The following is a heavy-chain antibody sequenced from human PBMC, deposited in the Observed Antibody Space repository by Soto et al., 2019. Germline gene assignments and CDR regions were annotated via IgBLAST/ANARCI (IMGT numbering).Heavy chain of an antibody. CDR2: ISSSSSYI. J-gene: IGHJ3*02. CDR1: GFTFSSYS. V-gene: IGHV3-21*01. D-gene: IGHD3-9*01. CDR3: ARDRVTIFNDDFDI. Sequence: EVQLVESGGGLVKPGGSLRLSCAASGFTFSSYSMNWVRQAPGKGLEWVSSISSSSSYIYYADSVKGRFTISRDNAKNSLYLQMNIMRAEAAAVYYCARDRVTIFNDDFDIWSRGTMVTVSS.